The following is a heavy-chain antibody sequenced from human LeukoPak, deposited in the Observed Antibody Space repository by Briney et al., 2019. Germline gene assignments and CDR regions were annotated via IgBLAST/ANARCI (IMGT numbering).Heavy chain of an antibody. J-gene: IGHJ4*02. V-gene: IGHV3-21*01. CDR1: GFTFSSYS. CDR3: ATRSYYDFWSGYLGSFDY. Sequence: GGSLRLSCAASGFTFSSYSMNWVRQAPGKGLDWVSSISSSSSYIYYADSVKGRFTISRDNAKNSLYLQMNSLRAEDTAVYYCATRSYYDFWSGYLGSFDYWGQGTLVTVSS. D-gene: IGHD3-3*01. CDR2: ISSSSSYI.